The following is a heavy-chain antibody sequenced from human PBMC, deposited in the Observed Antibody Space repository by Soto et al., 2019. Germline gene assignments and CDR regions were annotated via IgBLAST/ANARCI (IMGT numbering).Heavy chain of an antibody. J-gene: IGHJ6*02. Sequence: ASVKVSCKVSGYTLTELSMHWVRQAPGKRLEWMGGLAPDDGETIYAQKFQGRVTITGDESTSTAYMELSSLRSEDTAVYYCARVESAVAGRNCYYGMDVWGQGTTVTVSS. CDR1: GYTLTELS. D-gene: IGHD6-19*01. CDR2: LAPDDGET. V-gene: IGHV1-24*01. CDR3: ARVESAVAGRNCYYGMDV.